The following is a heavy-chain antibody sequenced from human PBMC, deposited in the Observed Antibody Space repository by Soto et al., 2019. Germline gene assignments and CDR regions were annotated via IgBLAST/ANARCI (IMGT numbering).Heavy chain of an antibody. CDR3: AREIRVQLWLLHYYGMDV. D-gene: IGHD5-18*01. J-gene: IGHJ6*02. V-gene: IGHV3-30-3*01. CDR1: GFTFSSYA. Sequence: GGSLRLSCAASGFTFSSYAMHWVRQAPGKGLEWVAVISYDGSNKYYADSVKGRFTISRDNSKNTLYLQMNSLRAEDTAVYYCAREIRVQLWLLHYYGMDVWGQGTTVTVSS. CDR2: ISYDGSNK.